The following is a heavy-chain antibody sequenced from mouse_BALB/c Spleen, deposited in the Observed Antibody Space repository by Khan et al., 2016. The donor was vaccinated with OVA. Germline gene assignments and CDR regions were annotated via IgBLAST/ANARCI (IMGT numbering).Heavy chain of an antibody. J-gene: IGHJ3*01. CDR2: IYPGNVNT. D-gene: IGHD2-10*02. CDR1: GYTFTSYF. Sequence: QVQLQQSGPELVKPGASVRISCKASGYTFTSYFIHWVKQRPGQGLEWIGWIYPGNVNTEYNERFTGKATLTADKSSSTTYMQLSSLPSEDSAVYFCARAGYGSFAYWGQGTLVTGSA. CDR3: ARAGYGSFAY. V-gene: IGHV1S56*01.